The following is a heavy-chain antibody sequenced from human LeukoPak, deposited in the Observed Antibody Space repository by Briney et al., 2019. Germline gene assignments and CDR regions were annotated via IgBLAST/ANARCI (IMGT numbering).Heavy chain of an antibody. V-gene: IGHV4-38-2*02. Sequence: SETLSLTCTVSGYSISSGYYWGWIRQPPGKGLEWIGSIYHSGSTYYNPSLKSRVTISVDTSKNQFSLKQSSVTAADTAVYYCARITTSSSSERWFDPWGQGTLVTVSS. D-gene: IGHD6-6*01. CDR3: ARITTSSSSERWFDP. J-gene: IGHJ5*02. CDR1: GYSISSGYY. CDR2: IYHSGST.